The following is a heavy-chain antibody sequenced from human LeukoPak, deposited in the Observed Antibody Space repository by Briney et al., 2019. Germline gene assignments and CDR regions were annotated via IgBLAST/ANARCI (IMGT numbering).Heavy chain of an antibody. V-gene: IGHV4-59*08. CDR1: GGSISSYY. CDR3: ARGFLYYFDY. Sequence: SEALSLTCTVSGGSISSYYWSWIRQPPGKGLEWIGYIYYSGSTNYNPSLKSRVTISVDTSKNQFSLKLSSVTAADTAVYYCARGFLYYFDYWGQGTLVTVSS. CDR2: IYYSGST. J-gene: IGHJ4*02.